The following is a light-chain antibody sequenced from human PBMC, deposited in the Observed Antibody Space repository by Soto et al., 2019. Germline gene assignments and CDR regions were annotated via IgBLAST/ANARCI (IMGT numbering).Light chain of an antibody. CDR2: GAS. CDR3: QQYEKWPPSIT. CDR1: QTLNNN. Sequence: EIVMTQSPATLSVSPGDRATLSCRAGQTLNNNVAWYQHKPGQAPRLLIYGASTRATGISARFSGSGSGTEFTLTISSLQSEDFAVYYCQQYEKWPPSITFGQGTRLEIK. V-gene: IGKV3-15*01. J-gene: IGKJ5*01.